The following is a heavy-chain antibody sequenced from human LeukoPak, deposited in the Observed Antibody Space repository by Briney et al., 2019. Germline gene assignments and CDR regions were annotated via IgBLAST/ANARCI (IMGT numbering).Heavy chain of an antibody. CDR3: ARDQHPFSDYCGGDCYTPGDAFDI. D-gene: IGHD2-21*02. V-gene: IGHV7-4-1*02. J-gene: IGHJ3*02. Sequence: ASVKVSCKASGYTFTGYYMHWVRQAPGQGLEWMGWINTNTGNPTYAQGFTGRFVFSLDTSVSTAYLQISSLKAEDTAVYYCARDQHPFSDYCGGDCYTPGDAFDIWGQGTMVTVSS. CDR1: GYTFTGYY. CDR2: INTNTGNP.